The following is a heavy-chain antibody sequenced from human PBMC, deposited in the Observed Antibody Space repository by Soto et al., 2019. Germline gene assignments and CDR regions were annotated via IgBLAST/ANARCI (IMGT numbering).Heavy chain of an antibody. J-gene: IGHJ4*02. Sequence: GGSLRLSCEASGLTVSSNYMTWVRQAPGKGLEWVSVIYSGGSTYYAASVKGRFTISRDNSKNTVYLQMNSLRVEDTAVYYCARAPQRYFGYFDNWGQGTLVTVSS. CDR2: IYSGGST. CDR1: GLTVSSNY. D-gene: IGHD3-9*01. V-gene: IGHV3-66*01. CDR3: ARAPQRYFGYFDN.